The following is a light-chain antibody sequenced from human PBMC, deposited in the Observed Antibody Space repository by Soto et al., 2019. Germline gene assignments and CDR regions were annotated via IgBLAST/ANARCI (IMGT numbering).Light chain of an antibody. CDR1: QSVGSF. V-gene: IGKV3-11*01. CDR3: QHRSNWLGT. CDR2: DAS. J-gene: IGKJ3*01. Sequence: EIVLTQSPATLSLSPGERATLSCRASQSVGSFLAWYQQKSGQAPRLLIYDASNRAPGIPARFSGSGSGTDFTLTISSLEPEDLAVYYCQHRSNWLGTFGPGTKVDIK.